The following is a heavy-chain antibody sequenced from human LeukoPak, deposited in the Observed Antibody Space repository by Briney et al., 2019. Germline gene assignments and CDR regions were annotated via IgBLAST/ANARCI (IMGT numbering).Heavy chain of an antibody. CDR2: ISGSGGST. Sequence: GGSLRLSCAASGFTFSSYAMSWVRQAPGKGLEWVSAISGSGGSTYYADSVKGRFTISRDNSKNTLYLQMNSPRAEDTAVYYCAKDYYDSSGYYRFFDYWGQGTLVTVSS. J-gene: IGHJ4*02. V-gene: IGHV3-23*01. CDR1: GFTFSSYA. CDR3: AKDYYDSSGYYRFFDY. D-gene: IGHD3-22*01.